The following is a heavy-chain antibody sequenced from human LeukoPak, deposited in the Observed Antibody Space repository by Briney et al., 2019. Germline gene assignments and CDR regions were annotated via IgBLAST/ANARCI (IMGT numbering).Heavy chain of an antibody. Sequence: GGSLRLSCAASGFTFSSYWMSWVRQAPGKGLEWVANIKQDGSEKYYVDSVKGRFTISRDNAKNSLYLQMNSLRAEDTAVYYCARDGGAAAGHSGWGYYYYYKDVWGKGTTVTISS. V-gene: IGHV3-7*01. CDR2: IKQDGSEK. CDR1: GFTFSSYW. J-gene: IGHJ6*03. CDR3: ARDGGAAAGHSGWGYYYYYKDV. D-gene: IGHD6-13*01.